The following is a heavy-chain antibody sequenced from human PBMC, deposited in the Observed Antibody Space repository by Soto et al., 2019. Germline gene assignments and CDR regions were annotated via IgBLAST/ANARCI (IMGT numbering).Heavy chain of an antibody. V-gene: IGHV1-2*04. CDR3: ASGVSARQFDP. Sequence: GTSVKVSCTASGYTVNFYYMHWLRQAPGQGLEWMGWIDPNSGGTNYAQKFQGWVTMTWDTSITTAYMELSRLKSDDTAVYFCASGVSARQFDPWGQGTLAPVSS. J-gene: IGHJ5*02. D-gene: IGHD6-6*01. CDR2: IDPNSGGT. CDR1: GYTVNFYY.